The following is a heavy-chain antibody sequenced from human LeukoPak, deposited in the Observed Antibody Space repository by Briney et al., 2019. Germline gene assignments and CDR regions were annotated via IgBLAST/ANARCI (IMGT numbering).Heavy chain of an antibody. J-gene: IGHJ4*02. V-gene: IGHV4-34*01. CDR1: GGSFSGYY. CDR3: ARAPYYDYVWGSYRYAPDY. D-gene: IGHD3-16*02. Sequence: PSETLSLNCAVYGGSFSGYYWSWIRQPPGKGLEWIGEINHSGSTNYNPSLKSRVTISVDTSKNQFSLKLSSVTAADTAVYYCARAPYYDYVWGSYRYAPDYWGQGTLVTVSS. CDR2: INHSGST.